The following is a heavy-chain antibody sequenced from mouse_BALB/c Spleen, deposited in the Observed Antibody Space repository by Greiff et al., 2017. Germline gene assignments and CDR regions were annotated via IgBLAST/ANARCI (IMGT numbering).Heavy chain of an antibody. Sequence: EVKLQESGGGLVQPGGSMKLSCVASGFTFSNYWMNWVRQSPEKGLEWVAEIRLKSNNYATHYAESVKGRFTISRDDSKSSVYLQMNNLRAEDTGIYYCTSSRYYAMDYWGQGTSVTVSS. J-gene: IGHJ4*01. CDR1: GFTFSNYW. V-gene: IGHV6-6*02. CDR3: TSSRYYAMDY. CDR2: IRLKSNNYAT. D-gene: IGHD6-2*01.